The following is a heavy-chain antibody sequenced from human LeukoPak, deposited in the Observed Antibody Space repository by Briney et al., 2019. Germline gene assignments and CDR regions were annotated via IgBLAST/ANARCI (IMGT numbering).Heavy chain of an antibody. CDR1: GGSISSSSYY. J-gene: IGHJ4*02. CDR3: ARVGDCSSTSCYTLDY. V-gene: IGHV4-39*07. CDR2: IYYSGST. D-gene: IGHD2-2*02. Sequence: SETLSLTCTVSGGSISSSSYYWGWIRQPPGKGLEWIGSIYYSGSTYYNPSLKSRVTISVGRSKNQFSLKLSSVTAADAAVYYCARVGDCSSTSCYTLDYWGQGTLVTVSS.